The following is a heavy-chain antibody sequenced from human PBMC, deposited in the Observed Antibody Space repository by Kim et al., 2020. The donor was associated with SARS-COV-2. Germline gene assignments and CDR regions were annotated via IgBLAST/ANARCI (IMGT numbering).Heavy chain of an antibody. CDR2: ITTSGSGSTI. CDR3: AREYDSSGYYYYFDY. CDR1: GFTFSEYQ. D-gene: IGHD3-22*01. V-gene: IGHV3-11*04. Sequence: GGSLRLSCAASGFTFSEYQMSWIRQAPGKGLECISYITTSGSGSTIYYADSVKGRFTISRDNAKKSLYLQMSSLRAEDTAVYYCAREYDSSGYYYYFDY. J-gene: IGHJ4*01.